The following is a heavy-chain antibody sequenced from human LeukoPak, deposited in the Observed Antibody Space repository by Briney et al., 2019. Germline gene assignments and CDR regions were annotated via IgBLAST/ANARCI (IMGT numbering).Heavy chain of an antibody. D-gene: IGHD3-22*01. J-gene: IGHJ4*02. CDR1: GFTFSSYA. Sequence: PGGSLRLTCAASGFTFSSYAMSWVRQAPGKGLEWISAISGSGGSTYYADSVKGRFTISRDNSKNTLYLQMNSLRAEDTAVYYCAKDQGSYYGSSEIWGQGTLVTVSS. CDR3: AKDQGSYYGSSEI. V-gene: IGHV3-23*01. CDR2: ISGSGGST.